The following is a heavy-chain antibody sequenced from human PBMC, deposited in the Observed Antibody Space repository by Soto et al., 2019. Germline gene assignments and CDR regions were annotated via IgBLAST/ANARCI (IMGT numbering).Heavy chain of an antibody. CDR2: IIPIFGTA. J-gene: IGHJ6*02. Sequence: QVQLVQSGAEVKKPGSSVKVSCKASGGTFSSYAISWVRQAPGQGLEWMGGIIPIFGTANYAQKFQGRVTITADESTSTAYMELSSLRSEDTAVYYCARDGETYYYVSGSLTPRYYGMDVWGQGTTVTVSS. CDR1: GGTFSSYA. CDR3: ARDGETYYYVSGSLTPRYYGMDV. D-gene: IGHD3-10*01. V-gene: IGHV1-69*01.